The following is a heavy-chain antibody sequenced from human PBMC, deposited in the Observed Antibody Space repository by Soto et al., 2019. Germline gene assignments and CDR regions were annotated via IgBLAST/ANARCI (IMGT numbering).Heavy chain of an antibody. D-gene: IGHD5-12*01. Sequence: PGGSLRLSCGASGFTFSSYAMSWVRQAPGKGLEWVSAISGSGGSTYYADSVKGRFTISRDNSKNTLYLQMNSLRAEDTAVYYCAKDPTNLGPIVATGFFWFDPWGQGTLVTVSS. J-gene: IGHJ5*02. V-gene: IGHV3-23*01. CDR3: AKDPTNLGPIVATGFFWFDP. CDR2: ISGSGGST. CDR1: GFTFSSYA.